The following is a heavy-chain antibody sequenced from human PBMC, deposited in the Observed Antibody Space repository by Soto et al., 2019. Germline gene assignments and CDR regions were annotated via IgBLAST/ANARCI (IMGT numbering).Heavy chain of an antibody. D-gene: IGHD5-18*01. V-gene: IGHV3-21*01. CDR2: ITSKSTYI. CDR1: GFTFRDYS. Sequence: EVQLVESGGGLVKPGGSLRLSCAASGFTFRDYSLNWVRQAPGKGLEWVSSITSKSTYIYYADSVKGRFTISRDDAKNSLSLQMNSLRAEDTAVYYCARVRSYSYGQGYGMDVWGQGTTVTVSS. CDR3: ARVRSYSYGQGYGMDV. J-gene: IGHJ6*02.